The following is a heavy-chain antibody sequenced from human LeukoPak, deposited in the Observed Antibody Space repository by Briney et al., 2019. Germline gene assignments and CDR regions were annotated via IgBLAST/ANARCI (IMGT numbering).Heavy chain of an antibody. CDR1: GGSISSGGYY. CDR3: ARDGGSLYGDYVYYHYGMDV. V-gene: IGHV4-61*08. J-gene: IGHJ6*02. Sequence: SETLSLTCTVSGGSISSGGYYWSWIRQHPGKGLEWIGYIYYSGSTYYNPSLKSRVTISVDTSKNQFSLKLSSVTAADTAVYYCARDGGSLYGDYVYYHYGMDVWGQGTTVTVSS. CDR2: IYYSGST. D-gene: IGHD4-17*01.